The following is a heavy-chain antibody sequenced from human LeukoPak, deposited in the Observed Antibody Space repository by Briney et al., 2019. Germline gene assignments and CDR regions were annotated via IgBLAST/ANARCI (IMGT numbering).Heavy chain of an antibody. CDR2: ISTMSGNIHT. CDR1: GFTFSSYG. D-gene: IGHD3-10*01. Sequence: GSLRLSCAASGFTFSSYGMSWVRQAPGKELEWVSGISTMSGNIHTHYADSVKGRFTISRDNSKNMMFLQMDSLRAEDTAVYYAKARVTSMLRGVITYYFDYWGQGALVTVSS. CDR3: AKARVTSMLRGVITYYFDY. J-gene: IGHJ4*02. V-gene: IGHV3-23*01.